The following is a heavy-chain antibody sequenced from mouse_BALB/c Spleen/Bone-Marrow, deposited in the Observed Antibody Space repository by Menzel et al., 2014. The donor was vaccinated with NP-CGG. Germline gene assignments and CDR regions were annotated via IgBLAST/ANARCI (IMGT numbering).Heavy chain of an antibody. J-gene: IGHJ3*01. CDR3: ARKGNYGAWFAY. CDR1: GFNIKDTY. V-gene: IGHV14-3*02. Sequence: VQLQQPGAELVKPGASVKLSCTASGFNIKDTYMHWVKQRPEQGLEWIGRIDPANGNTKYDPKFQGKATITADTSSNTAYLQLSSLTSEDTAVYYCARKGNYGAWFAYWGQGPLVTVSA. D-gene: IGHD2-1*01. CDR2: IDPANGNT.